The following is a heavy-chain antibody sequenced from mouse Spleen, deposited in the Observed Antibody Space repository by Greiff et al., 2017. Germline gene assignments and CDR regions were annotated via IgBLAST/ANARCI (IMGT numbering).Heavy chain of an antibody. D-gene: IGHD2-2*01. CDR2: IDPSDSYT. CDR3: ARGGGYDGPWFAY. V-gene: IGHV1-50*01. J-gene: IGHJ3*01. CDR1: GYTFTSYW. Sequence: QVQLQQPGAELVKPGASVKLSCKASGYTFTSYWMQWVKQRPGQGLEWIGEIDPSDSYTNYNQKFKGKATLTVDTSSSTAYMQLSSLTSEDSAVYYCARGGGYDGPWFAYWGQGTLVTVSA.